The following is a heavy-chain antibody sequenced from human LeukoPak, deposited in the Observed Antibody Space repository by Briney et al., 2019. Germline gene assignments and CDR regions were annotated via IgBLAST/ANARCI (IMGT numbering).Heavy chain of an antibody. Sequence: PGGSLRLSCAASGFTFSNAWMNWVRQAPGKGLEWVSRMNQDGSDTSYADSVKGRFTISRDNAKNTVYLQMNSLRAEDSAVYYCATVFGYWGQGTLVTVSS. J-gene: IGHJ4*02. CDR3: ATVFGY. CDR1: GFTFSNAW. V-gene: IGHV3-74*01. CDR2: MNQDGSDT.